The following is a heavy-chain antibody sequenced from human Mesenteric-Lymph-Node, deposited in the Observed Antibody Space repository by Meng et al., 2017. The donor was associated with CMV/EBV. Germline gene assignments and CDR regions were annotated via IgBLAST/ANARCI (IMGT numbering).Heavy chain of an antibody. CDR1: GDSVSSNSAA. D-gene: IGHD7-27*01. CDR2: TYYRSKWYN. CDR3: ARESWELGIEYPFDY. Sequence: QTPSLTGAISGDSVSSNSAAWNWIRQSPSRGLEWLGRTYYRSKWYNDYAVSVKSRITINPDTSKNQFSLQLNSVTPEDTAVYYCARESWELGIEYPFDYWGQGTLVTVSS. J-gene: IGHJ4*02. V-gene: IGHV6-1*01.